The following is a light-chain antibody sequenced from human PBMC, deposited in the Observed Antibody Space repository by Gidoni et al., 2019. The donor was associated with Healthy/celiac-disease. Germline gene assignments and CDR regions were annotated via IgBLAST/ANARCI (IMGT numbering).Light chain of an antibody. J-gene: IGLJ2*01. V-gene: IGLV1-40*01. CDR2: GNS. Sequence: QSVLTQPTAVSGAPVPRVTISCTGRSANIGSGYDVHWYQQLPGSAPKLLIYGNSNRTSWVSDRFSGSHSGTSASLAITGLQAEEEADYYCQSYDSSLSGHVVFGGGTKLTVL. CDR1: SANIGSGYD. CDR3: QSYDSSLSGHVV.